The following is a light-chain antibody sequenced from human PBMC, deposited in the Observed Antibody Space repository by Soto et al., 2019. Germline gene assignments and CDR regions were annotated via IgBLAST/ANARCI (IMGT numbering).Light chain of an antibody. V-gene: IGKV3-20*01. J-gene: IGKJ1*01. CDR1: QSVSSY. CDR2: DVS. Sequence: IVLTQSPPSLSLFPGERATLSCRASQSVSSYLAWYQQKPGQAPRLLIYDVSTRATGIPARFSGSGSGTDFTLTISRLEPEDFAVYYCQQYGSSGTFGQGTKVDI. CDR3: QQYGSSGT.